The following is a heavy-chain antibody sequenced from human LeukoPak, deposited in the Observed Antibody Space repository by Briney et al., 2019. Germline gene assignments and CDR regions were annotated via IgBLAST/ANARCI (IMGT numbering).Heavy chain of an antibody. CDR2: IYYSGST. J-gene: IGHJ5*02. CDR3: ARVLFLEWAINWFDP. Sequence: SQTLSLTCTVSGGSISRGYYYWSWIRQPPGKGLEWVGYIYYSGSTYYNPSLKSRVTISVDTSKNQFSLKLSSVTAADTAVYYCARVLFLEWAINWFDPWGQGTLVTVSS. V-gene: IGHV4-30-4*08. CDR1: GGSISRGYYY. D-gene: IGHD3-3*01.